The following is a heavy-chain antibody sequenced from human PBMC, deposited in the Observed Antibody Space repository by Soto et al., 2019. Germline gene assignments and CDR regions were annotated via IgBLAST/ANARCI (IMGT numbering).Heavy chain of an antibody. Sequence: QVQLVESGGGVVQPGRSLRLSCAASGFTFSSYAMHWVRQAPGKGLEWVAVMSYDGSNKYYADSVKGRFTISRDNSKNTLYLQMNGLRAEDTAVYYCARDKSPYSSGWHNRHFDYWGQGTLGTVSS. V-gene: IGHV3-30-3*01. CDR1: GFTFSSYA. CDR2: MSYDGSNK. J-gene: IGHJ4*02. CDR3: ARDKSPYSSGWHNRHFDY. D-gene: IGHD6-19*01.